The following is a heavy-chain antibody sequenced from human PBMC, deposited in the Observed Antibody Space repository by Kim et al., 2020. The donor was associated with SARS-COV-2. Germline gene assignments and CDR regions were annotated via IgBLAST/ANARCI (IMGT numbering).Heavy chain of an antibody. J-gene: IGHJ4*02. V-gene: IGHV4-59*13. CDR1: GGSISSYY. CDR3: ARGKGFNYFDY. Sequence: SETLSLTCTVSGGSISSYYWSWIRQPPGKGLEWIAYISYSGDTNYNPSLRSRVTIAVDTSKNQFSLRLRSVTAADTAEYYCARGKGFNYFDYWGQGTLVT. CDR2: ISYSGDT.